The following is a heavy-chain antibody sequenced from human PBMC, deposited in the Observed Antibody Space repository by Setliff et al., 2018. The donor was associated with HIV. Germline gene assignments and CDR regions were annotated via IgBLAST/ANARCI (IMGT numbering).Heavy chain of an antibody. J-gene: IGHJ3*01. D-gene: IGHD2-2*01. CDR2: IYSTGST. Sequence: SETLSLTCTVSGGSISSGSYYWSWIRQSPGRELEWIGYIYSTGSTNYNPSLQSRVSISMDASKNKFSLKVTSVTSADTAVYYCARHICGTTACYAVDVWGPGTMVTVSS. CDR1: GGSISSGSYY. V-gene: IGHV4-61*01. CDR3: ARHICGTTACYAVDV.